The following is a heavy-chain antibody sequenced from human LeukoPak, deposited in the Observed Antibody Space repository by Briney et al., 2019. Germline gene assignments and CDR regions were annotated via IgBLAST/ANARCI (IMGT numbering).Heavy chain of an antibody. Sequence: GGSLRLSCAASGFTFSSYWMSWVRQAPGKGLEWVANIKQDGSEKYYVDSVKGRFTISRDNSKNTIYLQMNSLRAEDTALYYCAKAAAAPGFDFWGQGTLVTVSS. D-gene: IGHD6-13*01. CDR1: GFTFSSYW. CDR3: AKAAAAPGFDF. V-gene: IGHV3-7*03. CDR2: IKQDGSEK. J-gene: IGHJ4*02.